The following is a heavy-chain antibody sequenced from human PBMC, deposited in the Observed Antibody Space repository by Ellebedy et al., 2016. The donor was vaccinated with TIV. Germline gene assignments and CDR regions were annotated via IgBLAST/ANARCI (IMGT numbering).Heavy chain of an antibody. CDR2: ISAYNGDT. CDR1: GYTFSIYG. D-gene: IGHD2-21*02. J-gene: IGHJ6*02. V-gene: IGHV1-18*01. CDR3: ARDHGMVTTKFYGMDV. Sequence: AASVKVSCKASGYTFSIYGMSWVRQAPGQGLEWMGWISAYNGDTKYAQKFQGRVTMTTDTSTTTAYMKVRSLRSDDTAVYYCARDHGMVTTKFYGMDVWGQGTTVTASS.